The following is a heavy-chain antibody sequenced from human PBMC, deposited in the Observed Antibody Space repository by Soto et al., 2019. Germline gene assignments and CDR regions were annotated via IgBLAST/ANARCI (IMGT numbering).Heavy chain of an antibody. Sequence: EVQLVQSGAEVKKPGESLKISCKGSGYSFNSYWIGWVRQMPGKGLEWMGIIYPGDSDTRYSPSFQGQVTISADKSISTAYLQWSSLKASDSAMYYCARCDYDSSGYYRLDYWGQGTLVTVSS. D-gene: IGHD3-22*01. CDR2: IYPGDSDT. V-gene: IGHV5-51*01. CDR1: GYSFNSYW. CDR3: ARCDYDSSGYYRLDY. J-gene: IGHJ4*02.